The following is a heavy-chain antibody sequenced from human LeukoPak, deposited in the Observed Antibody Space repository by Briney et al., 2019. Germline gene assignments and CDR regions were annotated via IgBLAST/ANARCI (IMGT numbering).Heavy chain of an antibody. CDR2: IIPIFGTA. J-gene: IGHJ6*02. D-gene: IGHD2/OR15-2a*01. CDR3: ASDQGSHFEGFYYYGMDV. V-gene: IGHV1-69*13. CDR1: GGTFSSYA. Sequence: SVKVSCKASGGTFSSYAISWVRQAPGQGLEWMGGIIPIFGTANYAQKFQGRVTITADESTSTAYMELSSLRSEDTAVYYCASDQGSHFEGFYYYGMDVWGQGTTVTVSS.